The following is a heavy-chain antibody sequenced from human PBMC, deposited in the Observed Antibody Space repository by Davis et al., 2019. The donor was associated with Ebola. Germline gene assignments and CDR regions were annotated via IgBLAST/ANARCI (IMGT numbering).Heavy chain of an antibody. Sequence: SETLSLTCTVSGGSISSYYWSWIRQHPGKGLEWIGYIYYSGSTYYNPSLKSRVTISVDTSKNQFSLKLSSVTAADTAVYYCARATRYYYDSSGYYYPYFDYWGQGTLVTVSS. D-gene: IGHD3-22*01. CDR2: IYYSGST. CDR3: ARATRYYYDSSGYYYPYFDY. CDR1: GGSISSYY. J-gene: IGHJ4*02. V-gene: IGHV4-59*06.